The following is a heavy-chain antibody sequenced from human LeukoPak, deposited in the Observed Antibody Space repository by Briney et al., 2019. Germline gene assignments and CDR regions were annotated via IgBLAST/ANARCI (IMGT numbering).Heavy chain of an antibody. J-gene: IGHJ4*02. D-gene: IGHD6-13*01. CDR2: INHSGST. CDR3: AREIVESSWYGPPDY. CDR1: GGSFSGYY. V-gene: IGHV4-34*01. Sequence: SETLSLTCAVYGGSFSGYYWSWIRQPPGKGLEWIGEINHSGSTNYNPSLKSRVTISVDTSKNQFSLKLSSVTAADTAVYYCAREIVESSWYGPPDYWGQGTLVTVSS.